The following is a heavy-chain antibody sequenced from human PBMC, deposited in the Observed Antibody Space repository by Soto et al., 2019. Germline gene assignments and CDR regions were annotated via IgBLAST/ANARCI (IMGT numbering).Heavy chain of an antibody. V-gene: IGHV4-59*01. CDR2: VYYSGST. CDR1: GGSISGYY. D-gene: IGHD4-17*01. J-gene: IGHJ5*02. CDR3: AREGGYGDYEGWFDP. Sequence: PSETLSLTCTLSGGSISGYYWSWIRQPPGKGLEWIGYVYYSGSTKYNPSLESRVTISVDMSNNQFSLMLTSVTAADTAVYYCAREGGYGDYEGWFDPWGQGTLVTVSS.